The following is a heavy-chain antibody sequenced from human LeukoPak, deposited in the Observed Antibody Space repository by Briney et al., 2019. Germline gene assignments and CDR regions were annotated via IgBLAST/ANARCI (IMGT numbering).Heavy chain of an antibody. Sequence: SGGSLRLSCAASGFTFSSYSMNWVRQAPGKGLEWVSSISSSSSYIYYADSVKGRFTISRDNAKNSLYLQMNSLRAEDTAVYYCARAPSYGASIWFGEANWFDPWGQGTLVTVSS. CDR1: GFTFSSYS. D-gene: IGHD3-10*01. J-gene: IGHJ5*02. V-gene: IGHV3-21*01. CDR3: ARAPSYGASIWFGEANWFDP. CDR2: ISSSSSYI.